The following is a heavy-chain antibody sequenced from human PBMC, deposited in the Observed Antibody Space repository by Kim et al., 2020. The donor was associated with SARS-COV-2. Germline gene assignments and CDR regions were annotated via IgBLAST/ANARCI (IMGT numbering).Heavy chain of an antibody. J-gene: IGHJ4*02. CDR1: GYTFTSYA. Sequence: ASVKVSCKASGYTFTSYAMHWVRQAPGQRLEWMGWINAGNGNTKYSQKFQGRVTITRDTSASTAYMELSSLRSEDTAVYYCARGGLWRSGSYYKPHFDYWGQGTLVTVSS. CDR2: INAGNGNT. D-gene: IGHD3-10*01. CDR3: ARGGLWRSGSYYKPHFDY. V-gene: IGHV1-3*01.